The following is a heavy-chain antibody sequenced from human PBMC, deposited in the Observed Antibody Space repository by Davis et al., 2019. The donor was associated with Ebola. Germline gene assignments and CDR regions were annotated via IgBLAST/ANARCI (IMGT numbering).Heavy chain of an antibody. CDR2: INHSGST. J-gene: IGHJ6*02. Sequence: GSLRLSCTVSGGSISSSSYYWGWIRQPPGKGLEWIGEINHSGSTNYNPSLKSRVTISVDTSKNQFSLKLSSVTAADTAVYYCARLRIAAAGRYYYYYGMDVWGQGTTVTVSS. CDR3: ARLRIAAAGRYYYYYGMDV. CDR1: GGSISSSSYY. D-gene: IGHD6-13*01. V-gene: IGHV4-39*07.